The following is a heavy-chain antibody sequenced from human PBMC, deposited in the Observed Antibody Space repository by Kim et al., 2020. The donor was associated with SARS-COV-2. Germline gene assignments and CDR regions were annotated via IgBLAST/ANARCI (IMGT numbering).Heavy chain of an antibody. Sequence: GGSLRLSCAASGFTFSSYGMHWVRQAPGKGLEWVAVISYDGSNKYYADSVKGRFTISRDNSKNTLYLQMNSLRAEDTAVYYCAKTAGARLDYYDSSGYSSSHWSFYLWGRGTLGTVSS. CDR2: ISYDGSNK. J-gene: IGHJ2*01. CDR3: AKTAGARLDYYDSSGYSSSHWSFYL. CDR1: GFTFSSYG. V-gene: IGHV3-30*18. D-gene: IGHD3-22*01.